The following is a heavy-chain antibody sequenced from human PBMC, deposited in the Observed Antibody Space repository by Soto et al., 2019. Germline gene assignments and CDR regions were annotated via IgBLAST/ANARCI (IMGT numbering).Heavy chain of an antibody. J-gene: IGHJ4*02. Sequence: QVNLVQSGGEVKKPGASVKVSCKASGYTFNRQGITWVRQAPGQGLEWMGWISGYNGDINYEQKFQGRVTLSSDTLTSTVYLELKSLRFDDTAVYYCARVRIVGAREIDFWGQGTLVTVSS. CDR1: GYTFNRQG. D-gene: IGHD1-26*01. CDR3: ARVRIVGAREIDF. V-gene: IGHV1-18*01. CDR2: ISGYNGDI.